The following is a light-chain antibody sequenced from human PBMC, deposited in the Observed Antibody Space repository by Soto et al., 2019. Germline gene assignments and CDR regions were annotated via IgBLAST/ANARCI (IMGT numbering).Light chain of an antibody. Sequence: SYELTQPPSVSVSPGQTASITCSGDKLGDYYVSWYQQKPGQSPVLVMFQDNKRPSGIPERFSGSNSGNTATLTISGTQGMDEADYYCQSWDSSSVDSRSVVFGGGTKLTVL. J-gene: IGLJ2*01. CDR3: QSWDSSSVDSRSVV. V-gene: IGLV3-1*01. CDR2: QDN. CDR1: KLGDYY.